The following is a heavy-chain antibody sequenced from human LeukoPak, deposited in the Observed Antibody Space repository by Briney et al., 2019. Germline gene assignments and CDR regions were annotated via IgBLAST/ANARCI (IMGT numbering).Heavy chain of an antibody. CDR1: GGTFISYT. CDR2: IIPILGIA. D-gene: IGHD2-2*01. J-gene: IGHJ4*02. V-gene: IGHV1-69*04. Sequence: GASXXVSCKASGGTFISYTISWVRQAPGQGLEWMGRIIPILGIANYAQKFQGRVTITADKATSTAYMELSSLRSEDTAVYYCARDGGCSSTSCYLFDYWGQGTLVTVSS. CDR3: ARDGGCSSTSCYLFDY.